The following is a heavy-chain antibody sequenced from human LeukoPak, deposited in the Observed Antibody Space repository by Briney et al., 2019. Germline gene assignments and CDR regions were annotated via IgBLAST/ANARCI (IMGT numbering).Heavy chain of an antibody. D-gene: IGHD6-19*01. Sequence: ASVKVSCKASGYTFTTYGINWVRQAPGQGLEWMGWISTYNDNTHYAQKFQGRVTMTTDTSTNTAYMELRSLRSDDTAVYYCAREMAVAGSGVIDSWGQGTLVTVSS. J-gene: IGHJ4*02. CDR1: GYTFTTYG. CDR3: AREMAVAGSGVIDS. CDR2: ISTYNDNT. V-gene: IGHV1-18*01.